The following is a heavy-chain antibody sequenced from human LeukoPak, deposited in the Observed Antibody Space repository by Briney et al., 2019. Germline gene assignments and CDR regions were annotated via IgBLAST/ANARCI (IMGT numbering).Heavy chain of an antibody. V-gene: IGHV4-31*03. CDR2: IYYSGST. J-gene: IGHJ4*02. D-gene: IGHD2-15*01. CDR3: ARGYCSGGSCYPVYYFDY. Sequence: SSETLSLTCTVSGGSISSGGYYWSWIRQRPGKGLEWIGYIYYSGSTYYNPSLKSRVTISVDTSKNQFSLKLSSVTAADTAVYYCARGYCSGGSCYPVYYFDYWGQGTLVTVSS. CDR1: GGSISSGGYY.